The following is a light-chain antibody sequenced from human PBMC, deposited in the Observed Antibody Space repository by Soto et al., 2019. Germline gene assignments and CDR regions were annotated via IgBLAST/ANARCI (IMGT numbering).Light chain of an antibody. CDR3: QHYNTYSTWT. Sequence: DIQMTQSPSTLSASVAARVTIACRASQSISSWLSWYQQKPGKAPKLLIYDASSLQSGVPSRFSGSGSGTEFTLTISGLQPDDFATYYCQHYNTYSTWTFGQGTKVDIK. CDR2: DAS. V-gene: IGKV1-5*01. J-gene: IGKJ1*01. CDR1: QSISSW.